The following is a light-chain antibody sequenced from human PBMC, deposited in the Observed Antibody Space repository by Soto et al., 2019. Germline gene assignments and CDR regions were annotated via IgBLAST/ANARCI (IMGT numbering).Light chain of an antibody. Sequence: DIQMTQSPSTLSASVGDRVTIPCRASQTINNRLAWYQQKPGKAPKLLIYDVSTLESGVPSRFSGSGSGTEFTLIISSLQPDDFATYYCQQYDSFWTMFGQGTKVDIK. CDR1: QTINNR. V-gene: IGKV1-5*01. CDR2: DVS. CDR3: QQYDSFWTM. J-gene: IGKJ1*01.